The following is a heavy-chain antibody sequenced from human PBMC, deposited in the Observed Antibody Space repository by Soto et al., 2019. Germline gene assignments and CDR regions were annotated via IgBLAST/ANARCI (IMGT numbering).Heavy chain of an antibody. CDR1: SGSINSFY. J-gene: IGHJ4*02. CDR2: IHSSGTT. Sequence: SETLSLTCTVSSGSINSFYWSWVRQPAGKGLEWIGRIHSSGTTNYNPSLKSRVTMSVDTSRNQFSLKLTSVTAADTAVYYCARDRIIGTSYSDYWGQGVLVTVSS. CDR3: ARDRIIGTSYSDY. V-gene: IGHV4-4*07. D-gene: IGHD1-7*01.